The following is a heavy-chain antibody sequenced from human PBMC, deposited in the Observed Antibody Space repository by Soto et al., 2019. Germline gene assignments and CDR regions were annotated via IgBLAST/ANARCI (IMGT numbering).Heavy chain of an antibody. Sequence: QVDLVQSGAEVKKPGASVTISCKASGSAITRYYIHWVRQAPGRGLEWMGIINPGGGSASYAQKFQDRVTIDKDTSTGTVYMDLRSRRTEDTAVYYCARDTSGWSLNGLDVWGQGTTVNVSS. J-gene: IGHJ6*02. CDR3: ARDTSGWSLNGLDV. CDR2: INPGGGSA. CDR1: GSAITRYY. V-gene: IGHV1-46*01. D-gene: IGHD6-19*01.